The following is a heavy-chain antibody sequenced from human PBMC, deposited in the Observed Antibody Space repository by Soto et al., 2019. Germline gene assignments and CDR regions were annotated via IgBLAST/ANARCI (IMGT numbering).Heavy chain of an antibody. CDR3: ARDKITGLFDY. CDR1: GGSISSYY. V-gene: IGHV4-4*08. CDR2: IYSSGST. D-gene: IGHD2-8*02. Sequence: SDTLSLTCSLSGGSISSYYWSWIRQPPGKGLEWSGYIYSSGSTTYNPSLKSRVTMSVDTSRNQLSLKLSSVSAADTAVYYCARDKITGLFDYWGQGTLVTVS. J-gene: IGHJ4*02.